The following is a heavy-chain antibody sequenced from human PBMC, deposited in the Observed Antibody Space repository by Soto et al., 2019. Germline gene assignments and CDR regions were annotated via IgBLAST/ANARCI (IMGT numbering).Heavy chain of an antibody. CDR1: GFTLSYYY. CDR2: ISSSGNTI. Sequence: PGGSLRLSCAASGFTLSYYYMSWIRQAPGKGLEWVSYISSSGNTIYYADSVKGRFTISRDNAKNSLYLQMNSLRAEDTAVYYVAKESSGYDYYLDYWGQGTQVTGSS. V-gene: IGHV3-11*01. D-gene: IGHD5-12*01. CDR3: AKESSGYDYYLDY. J-gene: IGHJ4*02.